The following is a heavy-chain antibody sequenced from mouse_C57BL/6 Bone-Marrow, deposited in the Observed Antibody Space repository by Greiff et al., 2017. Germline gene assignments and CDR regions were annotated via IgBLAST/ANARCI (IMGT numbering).Heavy chain of an antibody. CDR2: FLPGSGST. V-gene: IGHV1-9*01. J-gene: IGHJ4*01. CDR1: GYTFTGYW. CDR3: AGSTVAPYYAMDY. D-gene: IGHD2-12*01. Sequence: QVQLQQSGAELMKPGASVKLSCKATGYTFTGYWIEWVKQRPGHGLEWIGEFLPGSGSTNYNEKFKGKATFTADTSSNTAYMQLSSLTTADSAIYYCAGSTVAPYYAMDYWGQGTSVTVSS.